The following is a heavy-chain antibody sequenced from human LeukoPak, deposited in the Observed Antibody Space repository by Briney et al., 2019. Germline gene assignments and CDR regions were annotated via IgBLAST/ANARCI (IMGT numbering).Heavy chain of an antibody. J-gene: IGHJ4*02. CDR2: MSGSGGST. CDR1: GLIFSSYA. CDR3: AKDRDPSGYYTYFDY. Sequence: PGGSLRLSCTASGLIFSSYAMSWVRQAPGKGLEWVSVMSGSGGSTHCADSVKGRFTISRDNSKNTLYLQMNSLRAEDTAVYFCAKDRDPSGYYTYFDYWGQGTLVTVSS. V-gene: IGHV3-23*01. D-gene: IGHD3-3*01.